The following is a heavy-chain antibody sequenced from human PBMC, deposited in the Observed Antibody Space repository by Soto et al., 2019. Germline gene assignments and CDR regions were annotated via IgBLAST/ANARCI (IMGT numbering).Heavy chain of an antibody. V-gene: IGHV3-30-3*01. J-gene: IGHJ4*01. CDR3: AIGPVSSRGLPAGLIDY. Sequence: GGSLRLSCAASGFTFSSYTMHWVRQAPGKGLEWVAVISYDGSNKYYADSVKGRFTISRDNSKNTLYLQMDSLRAEDTAVFYCAIGPVSSRGLPAGLIDYWGHGPPVTSPQ. CDR2: ISYDGSNK. CDR1: GFTFSSYT. D-gene: IGHD2-15*01.